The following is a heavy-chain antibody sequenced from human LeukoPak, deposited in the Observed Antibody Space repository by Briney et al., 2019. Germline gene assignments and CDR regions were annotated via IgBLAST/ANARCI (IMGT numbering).Heavy chain of an antibody. D-gene: IGHD6-13*01. CDR3: ARGEDSSSVDY. J-gene: IGHJ4*02. CDR2: INPNSGGT. CDR1: GYTFTSYG. V-gene: IGHV1-2*02. Sequence: ASVKVSCKASGYTFTSYGISWVRQAPGQGLEWMGWINPNSGGTNYAQKFQGRVTMTRDTSISTAYMELSRLRSDDTAVYYCARGEDSSSVDYWGQGTLVTVSS.